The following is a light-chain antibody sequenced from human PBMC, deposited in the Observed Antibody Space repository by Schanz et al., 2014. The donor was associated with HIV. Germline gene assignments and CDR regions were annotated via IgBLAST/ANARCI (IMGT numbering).Light chain of an antibody. CDR2: WAS. J-gene: IGKJ4*01. CDR1: QDLLSRSHNKNF. V-gene: IGKV4-1*01. CDR3: QQYYSSPLT. Sequence: DIVMTQSPDSLTVSLGERATINCKSSQDLLSRSHNKNFLAWYQQKLGQPPKLLIYWASTRESGVPDRFSGSGSETDFTLTISSLQAEDVAVYYCQQYYSSPLTFGGGTKVEIK.